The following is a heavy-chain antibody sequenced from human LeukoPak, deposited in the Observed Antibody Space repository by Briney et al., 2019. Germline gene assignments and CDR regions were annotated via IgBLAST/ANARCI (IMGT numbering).Heavy chain of an antibody. D-gene: IGHD3-10*01. CDR1: GFTFSSYA. V-gene: IGHV3-23*01. CDR3: AKVPRRGVIMDAFDI. CDR2: ISGSGGST. J-gene: IGHJ3*02. Sequence: PGGSLRLSCAASGFTFSSYAMSWVRQAPGKGLGWVSAISGSGGSTYYADSVKGRFTISRDNSKNTRYLQMNRLRAEDTAVYYCAKVPRRGVIMDAFDIWGQGPMVTVSS.